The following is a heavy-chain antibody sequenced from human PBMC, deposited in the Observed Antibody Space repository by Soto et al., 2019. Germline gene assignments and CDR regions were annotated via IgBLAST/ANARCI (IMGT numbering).Heavy chain of an antibody. Sequence: QVPLVESGGGLVKPGGSLRLSCAASGFSFGDSYMSWIRQSAGKGLEWLSYISGGSRYTKYAESVKGRFTISRDTARRSLFLQVNGLRADDTAIYYCAKTRVADSGYYFDHWGQGTMVTVSS. CDR1: GFSFGDSY. V-gene: IGHV3-11*05. J-gene: IGHJ4*02. CDR2: ISGGSRYT. D-gene: IGHD3-10*01. CDR3: AKTRVADSGYYFDH.